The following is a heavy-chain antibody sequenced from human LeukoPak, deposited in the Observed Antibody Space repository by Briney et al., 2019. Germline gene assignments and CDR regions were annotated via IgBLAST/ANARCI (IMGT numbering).Heavy chain of an antibody. J-gene: IGHJ6*02. V-gene: IGHV1-2*02. CDR2: INPNSGGT. CDR3: ARPEGVITIFGVVTDYYGMDV. Sequence: ASVKVSCKASGYTFTGYYMHWVRQAPGQGLEWMGWINPNSGGTNYAQKFQGRVTMTRDTSISTAYMELSRLRSDDTAVYYCARPEGVITIFGVVTDYYGMDVGAKGPRSPSP. CDR1: GYTFTGYY. D-gene: IGHD3-3*01.